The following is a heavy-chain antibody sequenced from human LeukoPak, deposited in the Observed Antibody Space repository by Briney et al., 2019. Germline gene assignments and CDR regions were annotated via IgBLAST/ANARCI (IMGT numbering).Heavy chain of an antibody. CDR2: FDPEDGET. D-gene: IGHD2-2*02. CDR3: ATSHSCSSTSCYNHHYYYGMDV. V-gene: IGHV1-24*01. CDR1: GYTLTELS. Sequence: ASVKVSCKVSGYTLTELSMHWVRQAPGKGLEWMGGFDPEDGETIYAQKFQGRVTMTEDTSTDTAYMELSSLRSEDTAVYYCATSHSCSSTSCYNHHYYYGMDVCGKGTTVTVSS. J-gene: IGHJ6*04.